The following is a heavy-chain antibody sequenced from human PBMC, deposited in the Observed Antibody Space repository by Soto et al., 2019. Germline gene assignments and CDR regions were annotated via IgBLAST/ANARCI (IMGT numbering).Heavy chain of an antibody. CDR1: GGSMNYYY. V-gene: IGHV4-59*01. Sequence: PSETLSLICSVSGGSMNYYYWSWIRQPPGKGLEWIGYIYHSGTAEYNTSLNIRVTLSVDTSKSQFSLKMSSVTTADTAVYYCARDRAIISAPTTEYVFEIWGQGTMATVSS. CDR3: ARDRAIISAPTTEYVFEI. J-gene: IGHJ3*02. D-gene: IGHD5-12*01. CDR2: IYHSGTA.